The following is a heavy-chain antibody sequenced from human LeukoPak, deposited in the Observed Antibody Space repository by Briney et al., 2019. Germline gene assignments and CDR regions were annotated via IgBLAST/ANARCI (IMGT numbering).Heavy chain of an antibody. CDR2: ISDSGAGT. Sequence: PGGSLRLSCAASGFSFSISAMSWVRQAPGKGLEWVSAISDSGAGTYYADSVKGRFTISRDNSKDALYLQMNSLRAEDTAVYYCAKDPRHDYWGQGTLVTASS. CDR1: GFSFSISA. V-gene: IGHV3-23*01. CDR3: AKDPRHDY. J-gene: IGHJ4*02.